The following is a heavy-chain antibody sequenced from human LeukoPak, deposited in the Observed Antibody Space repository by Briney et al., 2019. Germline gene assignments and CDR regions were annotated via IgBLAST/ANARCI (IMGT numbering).Heavy chain of an antibody. J-gene: IGHJ4*02. CDR2: INAGNGDT. V-gene: IGHV1-3*01. D-gene: IGHD2-21*01. CDR3: ARDDCGDTCYPGGY. Sequence: ASVKVSCKASGYTFAKYVVHWVRQAPGQRPEWMGWINAGNGDTKYSQNFQDRVTITRDTSANTAYMELSSLTSEDTALYYCARDDCGDTCYPGGYWGQGTLVTVSS. CDR1: GYTFAKYV.